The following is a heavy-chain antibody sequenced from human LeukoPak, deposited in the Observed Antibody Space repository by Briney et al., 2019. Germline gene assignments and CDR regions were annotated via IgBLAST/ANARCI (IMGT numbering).Heavy chain of an antibody. Sequence: SETLSLTCTVSGGSISSSSYYWGWIRQPPGKGLEWIGSIYYSGSTYYNPSLKSRVTISVDTSKNQFCLKLSSVTAADTAVYYCARLEVSTYYYDSSGYYYANFDYWGQGTLVTVSS. CDR2: IYYSGST. CDR1: GGSISSSSYY. J-gene: IGHJ4*02. CDR3: ARLEVSTYYYDSSGYYYANFDY. V-gene: IGHV4-39*01. D-gene: IGHD3-22*01.